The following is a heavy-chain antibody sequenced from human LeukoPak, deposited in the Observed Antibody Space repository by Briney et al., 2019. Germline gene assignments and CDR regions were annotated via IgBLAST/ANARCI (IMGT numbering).Heavy chain of an antibody. CDR2: IYYSGST. CDR1: GGSISSYY. D-gene: IGHD3-22*01. CDR3: ARGYGNDYYSRAYFGY. V-gene: IGHV4-59*01. J-gene: IGHJ4*02. Sequence: KPSETLSLTCTVSGGSISSYYWSWIRQPPGKGLEWIGYIYYSGSTNYNPSLKSRVTISVDTSKNQFSLKLSSVTAADTAVYYCARGYGNDYYSRAYFGYWGQGALVTVSS.